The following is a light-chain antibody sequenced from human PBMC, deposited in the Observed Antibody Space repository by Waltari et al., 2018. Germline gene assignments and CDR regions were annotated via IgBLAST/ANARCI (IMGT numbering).Light chain of an antibody. CDR1: QHISNW. CDR2: RAS. CDR3: QRYNSDPYS. Sequence: DIQMTQSPSTLSASVGDRVTNTCRARQHISNWLAWYQQKPGEAPKLLICRASSLESGVPSWFSGSGSGEESPLTISILQPDVFVTYYCQRYNSDPYSFGQGTKVEIK. J-gene: IGKJ2*03. V-gene: IGKV1-5*03.